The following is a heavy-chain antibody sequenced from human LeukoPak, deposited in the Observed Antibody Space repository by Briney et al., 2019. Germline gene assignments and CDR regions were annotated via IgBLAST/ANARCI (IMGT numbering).Heavy chain of an antibody. Sequence: GGSLRLSCVVSGFNFSNYWMSWVRQAPGKGLEWVANIDQEGGEQNYVDSVKGRFSISRDNAKTSVYLQMNSLKVEDTDFYYCARSKAGGYWGQGTLVTVSS. D-gene: IGHD3-10*01. CDR1: GFNFSNYW. J-gene: IGHJ4*02. V-gene: IGHV3-7*01. CDR3: ARSKAGGY. CDR2: IDQEGGEQ.